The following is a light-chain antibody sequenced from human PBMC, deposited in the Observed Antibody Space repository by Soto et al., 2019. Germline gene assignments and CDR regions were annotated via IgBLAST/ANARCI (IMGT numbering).Light chain of an antibody. CDR3: QQET. CDR1: QSISTY. Sequence: EIVLTQSPATLSLSPGERATLSCRASQSISTYLAWYQQKPGQAPRLLMYEASNRATGVPARFSGSGSGTDFTLTISSLEPEDFAVYYCQQETFGQGTKVDIK. J-gene: IGKJ1*01. CDR2: EAS. V-gene: IGKV3-11*01.